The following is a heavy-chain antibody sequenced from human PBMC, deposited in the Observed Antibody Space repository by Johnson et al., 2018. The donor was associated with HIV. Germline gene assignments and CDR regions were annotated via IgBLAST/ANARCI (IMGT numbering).Heavy chain of an antibody. CDR3: AKSTQANILRESGPYGAFDI. J-gene: IGHJ3*02. CDR2: ISYDGSNK. Sequence: QEQLVESGGGVVQPGRSLRLSCAASGFTFSSYGMHWVRQAPGKGLEWVAVISYDGSNKYYADSVKGRFTISRDNAKNTLYVQMNSLRAEDTAVYYGAKSTQANILRESGPYGAFDIWGQGTMVTVSS. CDR1: GFTFSSYG. V-gene: IGHV3-30*18. D-gene: IGHD3-10*01.